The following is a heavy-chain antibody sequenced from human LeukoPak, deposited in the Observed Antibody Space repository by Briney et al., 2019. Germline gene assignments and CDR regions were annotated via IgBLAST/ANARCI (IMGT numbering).Heavy chain of an antibody. CDR3: ASPITAMVNDAFDI. D-gene: IGHD5-18*01. J-gene: IGHJ3*02. CDR1: GGTFSSYA. Sequence: GASVKVSCKASGGTFSSYAISWVRQAPGQGLEWMGGIIPIFGTANYAQKFQGRVTITADESTSTADMELSSLRSEDTAVYYCASPITAMVNDAFDIWGQGTMVTVSS. CDR2: IIPIFGTA. V-gene: IGHV1-69*13.